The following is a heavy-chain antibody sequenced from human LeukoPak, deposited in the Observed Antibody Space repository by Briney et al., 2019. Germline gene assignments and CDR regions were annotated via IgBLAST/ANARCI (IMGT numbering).Heavy chain of an antibody. D-gene: IGHD3-10*01. CDR3: ARRVLWFGEFVDY. CDR1: GFTFSSYA. V-gene: IGHV3-53*01. Sequence: GGSLRLSCAASGFTFSSYAMSWVRQAPGKGLEWVSVIYSGGSTYYADSVKGRFTISRDNSKNTLYLQVNSLRAEDTAVYYCARRVLWFGEFVDYWGQGTLVTVSS. CDR2: IYSGGST. J-gene: IGHJ4*02.